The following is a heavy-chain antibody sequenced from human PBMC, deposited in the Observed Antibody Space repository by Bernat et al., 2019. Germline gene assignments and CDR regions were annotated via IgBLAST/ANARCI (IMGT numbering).Heavy chain of an antibody. J-gene: IGHJ4*02. CDR3: ARGKYYASSGYYYGTFDY. CDR2: IWYDGSNK. D-gene: IGHD3-22*01. V-gene: IGHV3-33*01. CDR1: GFIFSNYG. Sequence: QVHLVESGGGVVQPGRSLRLSCVASGFIFSNYGIHWVRQAPGKGLVWVAVIWYDGSNKYYAESVQGRFTISRDNSQNMLYLHMDSLRADDTDVYYCARGKYYASSGYYYGTFDYWGQGTLVIVSS.